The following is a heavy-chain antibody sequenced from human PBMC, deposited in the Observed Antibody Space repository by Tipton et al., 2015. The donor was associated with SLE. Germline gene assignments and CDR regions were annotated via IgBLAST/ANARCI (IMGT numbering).Heavy chain of an antibody. Sequence: QLVQSGAEVRKPGASVKVSCKASGYTFTNYGISWVRQAPGQGLEWMGWISAHNGDTKYAQRFQGRVTITTDTSTSTTYMALRSPRSDDTAIYYCARECSGTGCLDYWGQGTLVTVSS. V-gene: IGHV1-18*01. D-gene: IGHD2-8*02. CDR3: ARECSGTGCLDY. J-gene: IGHJ4*02. CDR1: GYTFTNYG. CDR2: ISAHNGDT.